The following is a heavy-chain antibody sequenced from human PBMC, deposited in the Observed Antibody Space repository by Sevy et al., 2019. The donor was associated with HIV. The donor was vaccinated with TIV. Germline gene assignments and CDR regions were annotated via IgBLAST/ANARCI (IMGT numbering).Heavy chain of an antibody. CDR3: ARGDEHSYGGVISFSNGMDV. J-gene: IGHJ6*02. D-gene: IGHD5-18*01. V-gene: IGHV1-8*01. CDR1: GYTFTSYD. CDR2: MNPNSGNI. Sequence: ASVKVSCKASGYTFTSYDINWVRQATGQGLEWMGWMNPNSGNIDYAQKFQGRVTMTRNTSNNTAYMELSSLRSEDTAVYYCARGDEHSYGGVISFSNGMDVWGQGTTVTVSS.